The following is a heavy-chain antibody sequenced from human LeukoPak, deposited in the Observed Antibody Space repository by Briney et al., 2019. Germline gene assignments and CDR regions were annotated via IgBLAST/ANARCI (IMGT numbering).Heavy chain of an antibody. J-gene: IGHJ4*02. CDR1: GYTFRTYY. D-gene: IGHD4-23*01. CDR3: ARELGGNSDY. CDR2: INSGGGGP. Sequence: SVKVSCQASGYTFRTYYIHWMRQAPGQGLEWMRIINSGGGGPSYAQKFQGRVTMTRDTSTSTVYMELNSLTSEVTAGYYRARELGGNSDYWGQGTLVTVSS. V-gene: IGHV1-46*01.